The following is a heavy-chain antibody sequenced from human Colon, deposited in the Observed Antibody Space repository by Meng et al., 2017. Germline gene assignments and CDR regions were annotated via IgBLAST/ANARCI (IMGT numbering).Heavy chain of an antibody. J-gene: IGHJ5*02. CDR2: VYHTGTT. V-gene: IGHV4-4*02. CDR1: GVSWSTNNW. CDR3: ARGPEDDHGDRSWFDP. D-gene: IGHD4-17*01. Sequence: LQYACSGVVNPSGPLSLTFAVSGVSWSTNNWWSWVRQPPGKGLEWIGEVYHTGTTNYNSSLQSRVTISLDKSKNQFSLNLNSVTAADTAVYYCARGPEDDHGDRSWFDPWGQGTLVTVSS.